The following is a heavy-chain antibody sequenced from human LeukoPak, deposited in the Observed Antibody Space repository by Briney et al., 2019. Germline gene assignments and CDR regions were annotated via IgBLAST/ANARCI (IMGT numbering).Heavy chain of an antibody. CDR1: GFTFSAYA. D-gene: IGHD2-2*01. Sequence: GRSLRLSCAASGFTFSAYALHWVRQAPGKGLEWVAVMSYDGSNKYYAGSVKGRFTISRDSSKNTLFLQMNSLRAEDTAVYYCARDHHTPYCSSTSCYPGYWGQGTLVTVSS. CDR3: ARDHHTPYCSSTSCYPGY. J-gene: IGHJ4*02. CDR2: MSYDGSNK. V-gene: IGHV3-30-3*01.